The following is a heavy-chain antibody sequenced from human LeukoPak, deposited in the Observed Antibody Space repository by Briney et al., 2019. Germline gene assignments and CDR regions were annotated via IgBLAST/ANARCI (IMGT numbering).Heavy chain of an antibody. Sequence: GGSLRLSCAASGFSFSSYWMYWVRQAPGKGLAWVSRINYDGSSTNYADSVKGRFTISRDNAKNTLYLQMNSLRAEDTAVYYCAREAFDAFDIWGQGTMVTVSS. CDR1: GFSFSSYW. CDR3: AREAFDAFDI. CDR2: INYDGSST. V-gene: IGHV3-74*01. J-gene: IGHJ3*02.